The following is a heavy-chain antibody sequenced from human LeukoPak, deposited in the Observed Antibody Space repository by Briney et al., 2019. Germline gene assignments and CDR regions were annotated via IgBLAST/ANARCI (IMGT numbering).Heavy chain of an antibody. Sequence: GGSLRLSCAVSGFTFDDYGISWVRQVPGKGLEWVSGINWNGGSTGYADSVKGRFTISRDNAKKSVYLKMNSLRGEDTALYYCARDYCGGDCYPFDHWGQGTLVTVSS. D-gene: IGHD2-21*02. J-gene: IGHJ4*02. CDR2: INWNGGST. CDR1: GFTFDDYG. V-gene: IGHV3-20*04. CDR3: ARDYCGGDCYPFDH.